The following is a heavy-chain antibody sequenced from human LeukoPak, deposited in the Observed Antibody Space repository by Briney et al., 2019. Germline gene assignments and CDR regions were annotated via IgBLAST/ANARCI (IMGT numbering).Heavy chain of an antibody. V-gene: IGHV3-23*01. CDR3: AKDLRLTMVRETTEFDP. CDR1: GFTFSSYA. CDR2: ISGSGGST. J-gene: IGHJ5*02. D-gene: IGHD3-10*01. Sequence: GGSLRLSCAASGFTFSSYAMSWVRQAPGKGLEWVSAISGSGGSTYYADSVKGRFTISRDNSKHTLYLQMNSLRAEDTAVYYCAKDLRLTMVRETTEFDPWGQGTLVTVSS.